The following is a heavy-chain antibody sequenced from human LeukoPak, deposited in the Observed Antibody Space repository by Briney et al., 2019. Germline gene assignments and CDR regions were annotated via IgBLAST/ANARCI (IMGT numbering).Heavy chain of an antibody. D-gene: IGHD6-19*01. Sequence: GVSLRLLRAASGHIPEVYCMSWVRQSPGRGLVGVSDISGSGGSTYYPASVKGRFTISRDNSKNTLYLQMNSLRAEDTAVYYCARVAVAGYDWGQGTLVTVSS. CDR1: GHIPEVYC. CDR2: ISGSGGST. V-gene: IGHV3-23*01. J-gene: IGHJ4*02. CDR3: ARVAVAGYD.